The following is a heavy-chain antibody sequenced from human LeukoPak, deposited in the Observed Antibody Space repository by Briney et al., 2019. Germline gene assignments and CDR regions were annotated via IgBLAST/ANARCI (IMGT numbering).Heavy chain of an antibody. D-gene: IGHD3-16*01. J-gene: IGHJ4*02. CDR1: GGSISSYY. V-gene: IGHV4-4*07. CDR2: IYTSGST. Sequence: SETLSLTCTVSGGSISSYYWSWIRQPAGKGLEWIGRIYTSGSTNYNPSLKSRVTMSVDTSKNQFSLKLSSVTAADTAVYYCARDHWRFGGANYYSDYWGQGTLVTVSS. CDR3: ARDHWRFGGANYYSDY.